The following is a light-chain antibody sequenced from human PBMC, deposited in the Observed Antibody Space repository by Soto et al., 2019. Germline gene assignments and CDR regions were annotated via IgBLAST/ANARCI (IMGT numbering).Light chain of an antibody. CDR3: QQYNSYPWT. J-gene: IGKJ1*01. Sequence: DIQMTQSPSTLSASVGDRVTITCRASQSISSWLAWYQQKPGKAPKLLIYDASSLESGVPSRFSRSGSGTEFTLTISSLQPDDFATYDCQQYNSYPWTFGQGTKVEIK. V-gene: IGKV1-5*01. CDR2: DAS. CDR1: QSISSW.